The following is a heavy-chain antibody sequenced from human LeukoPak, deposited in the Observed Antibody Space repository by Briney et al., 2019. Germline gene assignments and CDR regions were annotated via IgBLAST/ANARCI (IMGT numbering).Heavy chain of an antibody. J-gene: IGHJ4*02. CDR1: GFTFSSYT. D-gene: IGHD6-6*01. Sequence: GGSLRLSCAASGFTFSSYTMHWVRQAPGKGLECVALISYDGTYKYYADSVKGRFTISRDNSKNTLYLQMNSLRAEDTAVYYCAREGVAARPGGYFDYWGQGTLVTVSS. CDR2: ISYDGTYK. V-gene: IGHV3-30-3*01. CDR3: AREGVAARPGGYFDY.